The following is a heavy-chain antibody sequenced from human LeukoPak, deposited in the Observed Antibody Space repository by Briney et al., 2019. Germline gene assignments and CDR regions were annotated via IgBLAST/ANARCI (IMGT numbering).Heavy chain of an antibody. CDR2: ISAYNGNT. Sequence: ASVKVSCKASGYTFTSYGISWVRQAPGQGLEWMGWISAYNGNTNYAQKLQGRVTMTTDTSTSTAYMELRSLRPEDTALYYCAKATGTYYYYYMDVWGKGTTVTISS. D-gene: IGHD4-11*01. CDR3: AKATGTYYYYYMDV. J-gene: IGHJ6*03. V-gene: IGHV1-18*01. CDR1: GYTFTSYG.